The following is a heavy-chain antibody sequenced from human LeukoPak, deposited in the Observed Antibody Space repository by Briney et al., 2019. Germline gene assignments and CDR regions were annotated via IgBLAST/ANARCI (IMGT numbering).Heavy chain of an antibody. V-gene: IGHV3-48*02. CDR1: GFTYSNYS. Sequence: PGRSLRLSCAASGFTYSNYSMNWVRQAPGKGLEWISYISGSSSAIYYADSVKGRFTISRDNVKNSVYLQMNNLRDDDTAVYYCARGTMMNWGQGTLVTVSS. CDR3: ARGTMMN. CDR2: ISGSSSAI. D-gene: IGHD3-22*01. J-gene: IGHJ4*02.